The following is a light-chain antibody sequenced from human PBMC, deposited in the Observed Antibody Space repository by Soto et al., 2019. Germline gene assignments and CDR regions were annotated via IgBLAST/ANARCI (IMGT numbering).Light chain of an antibody. CDR2: DVS. J-gene: IGLJ2*01. CDR3: SSYTSSSTVV. CDR1: SSDVGAYNY. Sequence: QSALTQPASVSGSPGQSITISCTGTSSDVGAYNYVSWYQQHPGKAPKVMIYDVSDRPSGVSNRFSGSKSGNTASLTITGLQAEDEADYYCSSYTSSSTVVFGGGTKLTLL. V-gene: IGLV2-14*01.